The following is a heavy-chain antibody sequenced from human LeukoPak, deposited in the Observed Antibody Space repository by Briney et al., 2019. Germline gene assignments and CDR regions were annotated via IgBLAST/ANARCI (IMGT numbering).Heavy chain of an antibody. J-gene: IGHJ4*02. Sequence: SETLSLTCTVSGGSFSSSSYYWGWIRQPPGKGLEWIGSIYYSGSTYYNPSLKSRVTISVDTSKNQFSLKLSSVTAADTAVYYCARHIIAAASYFDDWGQGTLVTVSS. D-gene: IGHD6-25*01. CDR3: ARHIIAAASYFDD. CDR1: GGSFSSSSYY. CDR2: IYYSGST. V-gene: IGHV4-39*01.